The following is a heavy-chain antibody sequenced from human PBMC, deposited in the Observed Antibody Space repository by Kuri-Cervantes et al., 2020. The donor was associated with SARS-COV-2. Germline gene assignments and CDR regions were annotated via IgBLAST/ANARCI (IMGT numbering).Heavy chain of an antibody. Sequence: SCSVSGGSISSGNYYWSWIRQPAGKGLEWIGRLNNRGSTNYNPSLTSRVTMSVDTSKNQFSLNLSSVTAADTAVYYCARQSSTRRYYDFWTGDMDVWGKGTTVTVSS. D-gene: IGHD3-3*01. J-gene: IGHJ6*03. CDR2: LNNRGST. CDR1: GGSISSGNYY. V-gene: IGHV4-61*02. CDR3: ARQSSTRRYYDFWTGDMDV.